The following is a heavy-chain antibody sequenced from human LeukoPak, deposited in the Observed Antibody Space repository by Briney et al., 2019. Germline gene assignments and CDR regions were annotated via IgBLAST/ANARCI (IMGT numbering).Heavy chain of an antibody. CDR3: AREALIAVAGTFDY. CDR2: ISSSSNI. CDR1: GFSFSSYS. J-gene: IGHJ4*02. Sequence: PGPSLRLSCAASGFSFSSYSMNWVSHAPGEGLEWVSYISSSSNIYYADSVKGRFTISRENAKNSLYLQMSSLRAEDTAVYYCAREALIAVAGTFDYWGQGTLVTVSS. D-gene: IGHD6-19*01. V-gene: IGHV3-48*01.